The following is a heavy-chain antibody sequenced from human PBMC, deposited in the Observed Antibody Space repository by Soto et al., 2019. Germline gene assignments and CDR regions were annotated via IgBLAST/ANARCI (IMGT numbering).Heavy chain of an antibody. CDR1: GFTFSSYS. J-gene: IGHJ3*02. V-gene: IGHV3-21*06. D-gene: IGHD6-13*01. Sequence: PGGSLRLSCAASGFTFSSYSMNWVRQAPGKGLEWVSSISSSSSYIYYADSVKGRFTISRDNAKNSLYLQMNSLRAEDTAVYYCARADSSSWHDAFDIWGQGTMVTVSS. CDR3: ARADSSSWHDAFDI. CDR2: ISSSSSYI.